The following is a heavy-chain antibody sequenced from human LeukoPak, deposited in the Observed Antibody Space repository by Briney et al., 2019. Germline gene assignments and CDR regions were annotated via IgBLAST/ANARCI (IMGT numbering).Heavy chain of an antibody. V-gene: IGHV3-23*01. CDR3: AKRGVVIRVILVGFHKEAYYFDS. J-gene: IGHJ4*02. Sequence: GGSLRLSCAVSGITLSNYGMSWVRQAPGKGLEWDAGISGSGGRTNYADAVKGRFTISSDNAKNTLFLQMNSLRVEDTAVYFCAKRGVVIRVILVGFHKEAYYFDSWGQGALVTVSS. CDR1: GITLSNYG. CDR2: ISGSGGRT. D-gene: IGHD3-22*01.